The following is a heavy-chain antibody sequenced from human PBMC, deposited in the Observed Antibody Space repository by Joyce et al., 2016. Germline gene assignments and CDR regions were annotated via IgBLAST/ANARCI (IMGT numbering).Heavy chain of an antibody. V-gene: IGHV1-18*01. Sequence: QVKLVQFGAEVKKPGASVKVSCKASGYTFTSYGIRWVGQAPGQGLEWMGWISAYNGNTNYAQQLQGRVTMTTDTSTSTAYMELRSLRSDDTAVYYCAGEAYDCSGGSCYSSWFDPWGQGTLVTVSS. J-gene: IGHJ5*02. CDR1: GYTFTSYG. CDR2: ISAYNGNT. D-gene: IGHD2-15*01. CDR3: AGEAYDCSGGSCYSSWFDP.